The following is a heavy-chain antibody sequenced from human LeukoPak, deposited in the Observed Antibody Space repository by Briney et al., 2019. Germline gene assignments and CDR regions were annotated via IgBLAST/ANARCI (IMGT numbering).Heavy chain of an antibody. J-gene: IGHJ4*02. CDR2: ISTSSNTI. CDR3: GRDRGPSGYLL. V-gene: IGHV3-48*01. CDR1: GFTFSSYS. Sequence: GGSLRLSCAASGFTFSSYSMNWVRQAPGKGLEWVSYISTSSNTIHYADSVKGRFTISRDNAKNSLYLQMSSLRAEDTAVYYCGRDRGPSGYLLWGQGTVVTVSS. D-gene: IGHD3-22*01.